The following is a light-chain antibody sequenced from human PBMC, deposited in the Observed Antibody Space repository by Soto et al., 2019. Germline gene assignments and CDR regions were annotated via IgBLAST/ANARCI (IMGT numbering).Light chain of an antibody. V-gene: IGKV2-28*01. CDR3: MQGLQHFT. Sequence: IVMTQSPLSLSVTPGGPVSIFCGSSQSLLYSNGYNYLDWHQKPPGQSPQLLIYMGSNRASGVPESISGSGSAKDFPLKISRVEAEYVGVYCCMQGLQHFTFGQGTRVEIK. CDR1: QSLLYSNGYNY. J-gene: IGKJ5*01. CDR2: MGS.